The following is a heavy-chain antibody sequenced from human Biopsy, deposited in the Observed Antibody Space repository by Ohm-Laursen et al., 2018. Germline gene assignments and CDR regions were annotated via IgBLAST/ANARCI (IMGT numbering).Heavy chain of an antibody. CDR2: INPSGSTT. CDR1: GYTFTSYY. V-gene: IGHV1-46*01. D-gene: IGHD6-19*01. J-gene: IGHJ4*02. Sequence: ASVKVSCKASGYTFTSYYMHSVRQAPGQGLEWMGMINPSGSTTSYPQIFQGRVTMTRDTSKSTVYMELSSLRSADTAVYFCARNTGWYGDLYYFDYWGQGTLVTVSS. CDR3: ARNTGWYGDLYYFDY.